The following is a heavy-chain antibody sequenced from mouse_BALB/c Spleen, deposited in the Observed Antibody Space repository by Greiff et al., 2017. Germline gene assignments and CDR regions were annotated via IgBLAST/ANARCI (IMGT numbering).Heavy chain of an antibody. CDR2: IWAGGST. V-gene: IGHV2-9*02. J-gene: IGHJ4*01. CDR1: GFSLTSYG. D-gene: IGHD1-2*01. CDR3: AREVSVTTATGAMDY. Sequence: VQLQESGPGLVAPSQSLSITCTVSGFSLTSYGVHWVRQPPGKGLEWLGVIWAGGSTNYNSALMSRLSISKDNSKSQVFLKMNSLQTDDTAMYYCAREVSVTTATGAMDYWGQGTSVTVSS.